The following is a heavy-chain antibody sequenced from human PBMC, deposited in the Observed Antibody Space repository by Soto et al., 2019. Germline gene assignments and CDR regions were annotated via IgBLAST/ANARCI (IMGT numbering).Heavy chain of an antibody. CDR3: ARERLAAAGVFDY. J-gene: IGHJ4*02. CDR2: ISYGGTNK. D-gene: IGHD6-13*01. CDR1: GFTFTSYT. V-gene: IGHV3-30-3*01. Sequence: AGGSLRLSCAASGFTFTSYTMHWVRQAPGKGLEWVTLISYGGTNKYYADSVKGRFTVSRDNSRNTLYLQMNSLRAEDTAVYYCARERLAAAGVFDYWGQGTLVTVSS.